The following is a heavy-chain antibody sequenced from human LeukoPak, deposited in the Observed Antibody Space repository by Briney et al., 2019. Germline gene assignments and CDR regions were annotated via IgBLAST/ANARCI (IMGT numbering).Heavy chain of an antibody. J-gene: IGHJ4*02. CDR3: TRATAVFWSGYPDY. CDR2: IRSKAYGGTT. V-gene: IGHV3-49*04. Sequence: GGSLRLSCTASGFTFGDYAISWVRQAPGKGLEWVGFIRSKAYGGTTEYAASVKGRFTISRDDSKSIAYPQMNSLKTEDTAVYYCTRATAVFWSGYPDYWGQGTLVTVSS. CDR1: GFTFGDYA. D-gene: IGHD3-3*01.